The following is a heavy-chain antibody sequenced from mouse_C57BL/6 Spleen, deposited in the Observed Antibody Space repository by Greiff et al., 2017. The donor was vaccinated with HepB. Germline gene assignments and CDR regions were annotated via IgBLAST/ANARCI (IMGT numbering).Heavy chain of an antibody. CDR1: GFTFTDYE. J-gene: IGHJ2*01. Sequence: QVQLKESGAELVRPGASVTLSCKASGFTFTDYEMHWVKQTPVHGLEWIGAIDPETGGTAYNQKFKGKAILTADKSSSTAYMELRSLTSEDSAVYYCTRGDGYPHFDYWGQGTTLTVSS. D-gene: IGHD2-3*01. CDR2: IDPETGGT. CDR3: TRGDGYPHFDY. V-gene: IGHV1-15*01.